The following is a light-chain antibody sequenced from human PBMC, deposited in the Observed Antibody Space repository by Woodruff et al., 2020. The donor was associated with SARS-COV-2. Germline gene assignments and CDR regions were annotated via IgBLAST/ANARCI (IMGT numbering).Light chain of an antibody. CDR1: SGSIASNY. V-gene: IGLV6-57*01. CDR3: QSYDSSNWV. J-gene: IGLJ3*02. CDR2: EDN. Sequence: RSSGSIASNYVQWYQQRPGSSPTTVIYEDNQRPSGVPDRFSGSIDSSSNSASLTISGLKTEDEADYYCQSYDSSNWVFGG.